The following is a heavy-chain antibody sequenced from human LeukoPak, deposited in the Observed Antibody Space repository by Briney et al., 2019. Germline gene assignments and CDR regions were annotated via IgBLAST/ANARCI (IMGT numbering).Heavy chain of an antibody. CDR2: ISSSSSYI. J-gene: IGHJ4*02. V-gene: IGHV3-21*03. Sequence: GGSLRLSCAASGFTFSSYSMNWVRQAPGKGLEWVSSISSSSSYIYYVDSVKGRFTISRDNAKNSLFLQMDSLRGEDTAVYYCMTGVSGAIHDGYWGQGTLVTVSS. CDR3: MTGVSGAIHDGY. CDR1: GFTFSSYS. D-gene: IGHD2-15*01.